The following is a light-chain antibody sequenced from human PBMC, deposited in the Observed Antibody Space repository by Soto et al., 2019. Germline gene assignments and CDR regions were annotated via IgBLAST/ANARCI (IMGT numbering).Light chain of an antibody. CDR1: NSNIGSHNY. V-gene: IGLV2-11*01. Sequence: SDVSQPRSVCGSPWQAVTVSCTGTNSNIGSHNYVSWYQQRPGKAPKLMIHDVTERPSGVPDRFSGSKSGNTASLTISGLQAEDEAEYFCCSFAGGLFVFGTGTKVTVL. CDR3: CSFAGGLFV. CDR2: DVT. J-gene: IGLJ1*01.